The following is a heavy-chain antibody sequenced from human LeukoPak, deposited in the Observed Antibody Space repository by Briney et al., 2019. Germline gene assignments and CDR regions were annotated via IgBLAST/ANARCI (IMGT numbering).Heavy chain of an antibody. CDR2: ISATASGAIR. CDR3: ARDKFARLSDY. D-gene: IGHD2/OR15-2a*01. J-gene: IGHJ4*02. V-gene: IGHV3-23*01. Sequence: GGSLRLSCADSRFTLTTSTMSWIRQAPGKGLEWVAAISATASGAIRYYADSVKGRFSISRDDSKNTVYLEMNSLRPDDTAEYFCARDKFARLSDYWGQGTLVTVSS. CDR1: RFTLTTST.